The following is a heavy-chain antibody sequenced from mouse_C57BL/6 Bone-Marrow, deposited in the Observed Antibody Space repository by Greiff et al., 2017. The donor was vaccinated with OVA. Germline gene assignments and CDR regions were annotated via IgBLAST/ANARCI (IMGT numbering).Heavy chain of an antibody. CDR3: ARGDGGPAY. CDR1: GYTFTSYW. V-gene: IGHV1-50*01. D-gene: IGHD2-3*01. CDR2: IDPSDSYT. Sequence: QVQLQHPGSELVKPGASVKLSCKASGYTFTSYWMQWVKQRPGQGLEWIGEIDPSDSYTNYNQKFKGKATLTVDTSSSTAYMQLSSLTSEDSAVYYCARGDGGPAYWGQGTTLTVSS. J-gene: IGHJ2*01.